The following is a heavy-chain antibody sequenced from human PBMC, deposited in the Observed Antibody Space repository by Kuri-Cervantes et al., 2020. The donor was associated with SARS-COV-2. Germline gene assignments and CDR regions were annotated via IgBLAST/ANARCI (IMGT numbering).Heavy chain of an antibody. V-gene: IGHV1-69*05. CDR3: AKKGVGSSTSTVYYYYYMEV. Sequence: SVKVSCKASGGTFSSYAISWVRQAPGQGLEWMGGIIPIFGTANYAQKFQGRVTITTDESTSTAYMELSSLRSEDTAVYYCAKKGVGSSTSTVYYYYYMEVWGKGTTVTVSS. J-gene: IGHJ6*03. CDR2: IIPIFGTA. D-gene: IGHD2-2*01. CDR1: GGTFSSYA.